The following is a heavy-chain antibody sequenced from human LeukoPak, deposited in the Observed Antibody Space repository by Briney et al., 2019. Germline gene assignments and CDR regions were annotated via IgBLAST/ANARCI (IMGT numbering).Heavy chain of an antibody. Sequence: ASVKVSCKVSGYTLTELAMHWVRQAPGKGLEWMGGFDPEDGETIYAQKFQGRVTMTEDTTTDTAYMELSSLRSEDTAVYYCATDKNRSSSSEGIDFWDQGTLVTVYS. V-gene: IGHV1-24*01. CDR1: GYTLTELA. CDR2: FDPEDGET. J-gene: IGHJ4*02. D-gene: IGHD6-6*01. CDR3: ATDKNRSSSSEGIDF.